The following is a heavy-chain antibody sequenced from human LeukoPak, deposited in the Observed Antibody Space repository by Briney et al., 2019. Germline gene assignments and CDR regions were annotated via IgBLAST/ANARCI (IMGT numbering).Heavy chain of an antibody. CDR1: GGSFSGYY. J-gene: IGHJ4*02. D-gene: IGHD2-2*01. CDR3: ARGGYQLLPFDY. V-gene: IGHV4-31*11. Sequence: SETLSLTCAVYGGSFSGYYWSWIRQHPGKGLEWIGYIYYSGSTYYNPSLKSRVTISVDTSKNQFSLKLSSVTAADTAVYYCARGGYQLLPFDYWGQGTLVTVSS. CDR2: IYYSGST.